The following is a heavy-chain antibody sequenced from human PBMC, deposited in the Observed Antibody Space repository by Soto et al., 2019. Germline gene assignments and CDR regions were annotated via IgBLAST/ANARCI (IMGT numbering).Heavy chain of an antibody. J-gene: IGHJ3*02. V-gene: IGHV1-69*01. CDR2: IIPIFGTA. D-gene: IGHD5-12*01. CDR1: GGTFSSYA. CDR3: ARESHQMATITAFDI. Sequence: VQLVQSGAEVQKPGSSVKVSCKPPGGTFSSYAISWVRQAPGHGLEWMGGIIPIFGTANYAQKFQGRVTITADESTSTAYMELSSLRSEDTAVYYCARESHQMATITAFDIWGQGTMVTVSS.